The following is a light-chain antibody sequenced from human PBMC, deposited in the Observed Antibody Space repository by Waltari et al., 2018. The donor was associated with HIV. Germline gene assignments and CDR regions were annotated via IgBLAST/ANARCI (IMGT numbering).Light chain of an antibody. CDR2: THK. CDR3: AAWDASLSVV. Sequence: QSVLTQPPSASGTPGQRVTISCSGSSSDIGRNYVYWYQQLPGTAPKLLIYTHKQRPSGVPDRFAGSKSGTSASLTISGLRSEKEADYYCAAWDASLSVVFGGGTKLTVL. J-gene: IGLJ2*01. V-gene: IGLV1-47*01. CDR1: SSDIGRNY.